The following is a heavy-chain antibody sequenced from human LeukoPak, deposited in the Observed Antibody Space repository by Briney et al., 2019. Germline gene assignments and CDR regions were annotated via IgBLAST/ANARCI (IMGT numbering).Heavy chain of an antibody. CDR1: GFTVSSNY. D-gene: IGHD3-22*01. CDR3: AREGDYYDSSGYCCYFDY. Sequence: GGSLRLSCAASGFTVSSNYMSWVRQAPGKGLEWVSVIYSGGSTYYADSVKGRFTISRDNSKNTLYLQMNSLRAEDTAVYYCAREGDYYDSSGYCCYFDYWAREPWSPSPQ. J-gene: IGHJ4*02. V-gene: IGHV3-66*01. CDR2: IYSGGST.